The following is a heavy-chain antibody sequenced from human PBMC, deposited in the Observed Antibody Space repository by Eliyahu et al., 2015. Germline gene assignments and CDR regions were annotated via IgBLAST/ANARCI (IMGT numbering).Heavy chain of an antibody. CDR1: GFTFXXSA. CDR2: VVVGSGNT. J-gene: IGHJ6*04. CDR3: AASNPTYPRPAARYYYGMDV. Sequence: QMQLVQSGPEVKKPGTSVKVSCKXSGFTFXXSAXXWVRQARGQRLEWIGWVVVGSGNTNYAQKFQERVTITRDMSTSTAYMELSSLRSEDTAVYYCAASNPTYPRPAARYYYGMDVWGKGTTVTVSS. V-gene: IGHV1-58*01. D-gene: IGHD4-11*01.